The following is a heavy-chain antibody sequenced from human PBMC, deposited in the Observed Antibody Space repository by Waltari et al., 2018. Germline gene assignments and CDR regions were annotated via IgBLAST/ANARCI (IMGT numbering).Heavy chain of an antibody. D-gene: IGHD3-22*01. Sequence: QVQLQESGPGLVKPSQTLSLTCTVSGASINSGGYFWTWIRQHPGEGLAWIGYIYQTGRTYYNPSLKSRVTISVDRLRNEFSLILNSVTAADTATYYCARSPHYYYDSSASYQGAFHIWGQGTMVTVSS. J-gene: IGHJ3*02. CDR2: IYQTGRT. V-gene: IGHV4-31*03. CDR1: GASINSGGYF. CDR3: ARSPHYYYDSSASYQGAFHI.